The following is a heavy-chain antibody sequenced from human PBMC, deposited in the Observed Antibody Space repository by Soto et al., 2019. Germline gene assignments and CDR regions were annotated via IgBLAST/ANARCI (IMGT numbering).Heavy chain of an antibody. V-gene: IGHV3-9*01. Sequence: VQLVESGGGLVQPGRSLRLSFAASGFTFENYAMHWVRQAPGKGLEWVSGLSWNSGSIGYADSVKGRFTISRDNAKKSLYLQMNDLTPDDTALYYCAQAKGLIATSHFDSWGQGTLVTVSS. CDR3: AQAKGLIATSHFDS. J-gene: IGHJ4*02. D-gene: IGHD3-16*02. CDR2: LSWNSGSI. CDR1: GFTFENYA.